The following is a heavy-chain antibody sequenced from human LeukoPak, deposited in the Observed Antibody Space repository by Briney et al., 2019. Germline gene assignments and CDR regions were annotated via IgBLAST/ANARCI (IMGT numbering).Heavy chain of an antibody. J-gene: IGHJ4*02. CDR3: ARGNYDFWSGYPLDY. V-gene: IGHV4-34*01. D-gene: IGHD3-3*01. CDR1: GGSFSGYY. CDR2: INHSGST. Sequence: SETVSLTCAVYGGSFSGYYWSWIRQPPGKGLEWIGEINHSGSTNYNPSLKSRVTISVDTSKNQFSLKLSSVTAADTAVYYCARGNYDFWSGYPLDYWGQGTLVTVSS.